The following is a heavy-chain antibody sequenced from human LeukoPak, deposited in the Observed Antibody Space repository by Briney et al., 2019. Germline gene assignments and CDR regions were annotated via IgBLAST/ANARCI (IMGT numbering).Heavy chain of an antibody. D-gene: IGHD5-12*01. CDR1: GGSISSGDYY. Sequence: PSETLSLTCTVSGGSISSGDYYWSWIRQPPGKGLEWLGYIYYSGSTYYNPSLKSRVIISVDKSKNQFSLKLSSVTAADTAVYYCARVGAGFRVASFDYWGQGTLVTVSS. CDR2: IYYSGST. J-gene: IGHJ4*02. CDR3: ARVGAGFRVASFDY. V-gene: IGHV4-30-4*01.